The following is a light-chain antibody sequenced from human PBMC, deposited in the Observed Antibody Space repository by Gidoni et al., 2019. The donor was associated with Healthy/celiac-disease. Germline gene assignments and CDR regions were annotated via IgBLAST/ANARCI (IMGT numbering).Light chain of an antibody. J-gene: IGKJ1*01. CDR2: GAS. V-gene: IGKV3-20*01. CDR3: QQYLSSPWT. CDR1: QRVSSSY. Sequence: EIVLTQSPGTLSLSPGERATLSCRASQRVSSSYIAWYQHKPGQAPSLLIYGASSRATGTPDRFSGSGSGTDFTLTISRLEPEDFAVYYCQQYLSSPWTFGQXTKVEIK.